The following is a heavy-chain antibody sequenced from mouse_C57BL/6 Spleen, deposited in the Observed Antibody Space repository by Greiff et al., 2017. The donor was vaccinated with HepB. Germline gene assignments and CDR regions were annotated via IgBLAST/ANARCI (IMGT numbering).Heavy chain of an antibody. D-gene: IGHD1-1*01. CDR2: ISSGGDYI. CDR3: TRGAPSYGSSPYYFDY. CDR1: GFTFSSYA. V-gene: IGHV5-9-1*02. Sequence: EVKVVESGEGLVKPGGSLKLSCAASGFTFSSYAMSWVRQTPEKRLEWVAYISSGGDYIYYADTVKGRFTISRDNARNTLYLQMSSLKSEDTAMYYCTRGAPSYGSSPYYFDYWGQGTTLTVSS. J-gene: IGHJ2*01.